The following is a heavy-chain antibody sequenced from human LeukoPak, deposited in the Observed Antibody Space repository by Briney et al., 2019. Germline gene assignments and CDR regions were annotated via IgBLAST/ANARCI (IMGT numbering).Heavy chain of an antibody. Sequence: GRSLRLSCAASGFTSSDHFLDWVRQAPGHGLEWVGRTRNKANSYITEYAASVKGRFTISSDDSKNSLYLQMSSLKTDDTAMYYCASIRGTFGYWGQGTLVTVSS. V-gene: IGHV3-72*01. D-gene: IGHD1-26*01. CDR1: GFTSSDHF. CDR2: TRNKANSYIT. J-gene: IGHJ4*02. CDR3: ASIRGTFGY.